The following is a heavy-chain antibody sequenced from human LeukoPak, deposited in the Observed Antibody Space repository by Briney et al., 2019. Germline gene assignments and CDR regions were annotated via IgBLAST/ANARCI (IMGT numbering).Heavy chain of an antibody. CDR2: IYTSGTT. V-gene: IGHV4-61*02. Sequence: PSETLSLTCTASGGSINSGNYYWSWIRQSAGRGLEWIGRIYTSGTTSYNPSLKSRVTISVDTSKNQFSLRLTSVTAADTAVYYCARALSSSFWSGYLGWFDPWGHGTLVTVSS. D-gene: IGHD3-3*01. CDR1: GGSINSGNYY. CDR3: ARALSSSFWSGYLGWFDP. J-gene: IGHJ5*02.